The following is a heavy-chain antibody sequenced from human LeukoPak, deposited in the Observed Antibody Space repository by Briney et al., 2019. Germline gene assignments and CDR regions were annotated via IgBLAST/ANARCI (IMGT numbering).Heavy chain of an antibody. D-gene: IGHD2-8*01. CDR2: ISVYSGNT. CDR3: ARDANGVLGDY. Sequence: ASVTLSCNASGSTFSSYGISWVRQAPGQGLEWMGWISVYSGNTNYAQRFQDRVTMTTDTSTTTAYMELRSLRSDDTAMYYCARDANGVLGDYWGQGTLVTVSS. CDR1: GSTFSSYG. V-gene: IGHV1-18*01. J-gene: IGHJ4*02.